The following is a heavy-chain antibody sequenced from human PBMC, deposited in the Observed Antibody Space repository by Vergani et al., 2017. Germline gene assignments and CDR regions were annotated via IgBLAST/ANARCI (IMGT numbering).Heavy chain of an antibody. J-gene: IGHJ4*02. CDR3: AKSEGSWYLDW. Sequence: EVQLVESGGGLVQPGGSLRLSCAASGFTFSSYAMSWVRQAPGKGLEWVSYISSSGSTIYYADSVKGRFTISRDNAKNSLYLQMNSLRAEDTALYYCAKSEGSWYLDWWGQGTLVAVSS. V-gene: IGHV3-48*04. CDR1: GFTFSSYA. D-gene: IGHD6-13*01. CDR2: ISSSGSTI.